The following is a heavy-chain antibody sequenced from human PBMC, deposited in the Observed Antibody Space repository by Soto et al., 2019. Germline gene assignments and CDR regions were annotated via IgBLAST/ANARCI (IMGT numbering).Heavy chain of an antibody. CDR3: ARGGGKLRFLEWFRAFDI. V-gene: IGHV4-34*01. CDR1: GGSFSGYY. J-gene: IGHJ3*02. D-gene: IGHD3-3*01. Sequence: SETLSLTCAVYGGSFSGYYWSWIRQPPGKGLEWIGEINHSGSTNYNPSLKSRVTISVDTSKNQFSLKLSSVTAADTAVYYCARGGGKLRFLEWFRAFDIWGQGTMVTVSS. CDR2: INHSGST.